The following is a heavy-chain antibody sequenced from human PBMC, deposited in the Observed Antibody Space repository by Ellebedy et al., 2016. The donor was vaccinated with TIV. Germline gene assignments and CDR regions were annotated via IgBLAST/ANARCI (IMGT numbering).Heavy chain of an antibody. D-gene: IGHD1-26*01. V-gene: IGHV3-13*01. CDR2: ITSAGDT. CDR3: AKDGSYVLFGY. J-gene: IGHJ4*02. Sequence: GESLKISCAASGFTFSSHDMHWVRQPTGKGLEWVSGITSAGDTYYLGSVKGRFIISRDSAKNSLYLQMNSLRAEDTAVYYCAKDGSYVLFGYWGQGTLVTVSS. CDR1: GFTFSSHD.